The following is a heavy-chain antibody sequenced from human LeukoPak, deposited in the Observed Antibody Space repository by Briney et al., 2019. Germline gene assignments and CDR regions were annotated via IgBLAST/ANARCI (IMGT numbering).Heavy chain of an antibody. Sequence: SGGSLRLSCAASGFTFSSYAMSWVRQAPGKGLDWVSAISGSGGSTYYADSVKGRFTISRDNSKNTLYLQMNSLRAEDTAVYYCAKDAGYCSSTSCDPWYYFDYWGQGTLVTVSS. V-gene: IGHV3-23*01. CDR3: AKDAGYCSSTSCDPWYYFDY. J-gene: IGHJ4*02. CDR2: ISGSGGST. D-gene: IGHD2-2*01. CDR1: GFTFSSYA.